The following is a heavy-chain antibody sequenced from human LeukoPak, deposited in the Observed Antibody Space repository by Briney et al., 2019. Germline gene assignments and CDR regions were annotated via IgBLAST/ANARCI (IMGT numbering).Heavy chain of an antibody. J-gene: IGHJ4*02. CDR2: IIPIFGTA. CDR3: ARGDCSSTSCLLLRD. Sequence: GASVKVSCKASGGTFSSYAISWVRQAPGQGLEWMGGIIPIFGTANYAQKFQGRVTITTDESTSTAYMELSSLRSEDTAVYYCARGDCSSTSCLLLRDWGQGTLVTVSS. D-gene: IGHD2-2*01. V-gene: IGHV1-69*05. CDR1: GGTFSSYA.